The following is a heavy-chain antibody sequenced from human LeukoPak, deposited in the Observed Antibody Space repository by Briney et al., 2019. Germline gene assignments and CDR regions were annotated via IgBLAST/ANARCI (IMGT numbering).Heavy chain of an antibody. CDR3: ARGASSSWYYWFDP. CDR1: GVSISPEF. J-gene: IGHJ5*02. Sequence: SETLSLTCSVSGVSISPEFWSWIRQPPGKGLEWIGYIYYSGSTNYNPSLKSRVTISVDTSKNQFSLKLSSVTAADTAVYYCARGASSSWYYWFDPWGQGTLVTVSS. CDR2: IYYSGST. V-gene: IGHV4-59*01. D-gene: IGHD6-13*01.